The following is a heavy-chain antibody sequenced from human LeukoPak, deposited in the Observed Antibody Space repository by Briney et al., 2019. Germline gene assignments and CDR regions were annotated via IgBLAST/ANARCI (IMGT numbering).Heavy chain of an antibody. J-gene: IGHJ4*02. Sequence: ASVKVSCKASGYSSTRFGITWVRQAPGQGLEWMGWISALYGHTNYAQKFQGRVTMTTDTSTSTAYMELRSLRSDDTAVYYCARDFYHGHCAGLSCFLLDSWGQGALVIVSS. D-gene: IGHD2-8*02. CDR3: ARDFYHGHCAGLSCFLLDS. CDR1: GYSSTRFG. V-gene: IGHV1-18*01. CDR2: ISALYGHT.